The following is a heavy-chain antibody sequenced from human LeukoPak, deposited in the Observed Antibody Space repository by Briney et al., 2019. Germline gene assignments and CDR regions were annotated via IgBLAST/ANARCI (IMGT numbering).Heavy chain of an antibody. V-gene: IGHV3-7*03. CDR3: AKGRRIVVDPFDY. CDR1: GFAFSSYW. CDR2: IKQDGSEK. Sequence: GGSLRLSCAASGFAFSSYWMSWVRQAPGKGLEWVANIKQDGSEKYYVDSVKGRFTISRDNAKNSLYLQMNSLRAEDTAVYYCAKGRRIVVDPFDYWGQGTLVTVSS. J-gene: IGHJ4*02. D-gene: IGHD3-22*01.